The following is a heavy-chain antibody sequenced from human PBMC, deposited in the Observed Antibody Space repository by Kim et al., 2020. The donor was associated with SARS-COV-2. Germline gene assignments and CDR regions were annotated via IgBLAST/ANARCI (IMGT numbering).Heavy chain of an antibody. Sequence: GGSLRLSCAASGFTFSSYAMSWVRQAPGKGLEWVSGLSGSGGSTYYADSVKGRFTISRDNFMNTLYLQMNSLRGEDTAVYYCAKTDYSGSGSSIYGLDV. J-gene: IGHJ6*01. CDR3: AKTDYSGSGSSIYGLDV. CDR2: LSGSGGST. CDR1: GFTFSSYA. V-gene: IGHV3-23*01. D-gene: IGHD3-10*01.